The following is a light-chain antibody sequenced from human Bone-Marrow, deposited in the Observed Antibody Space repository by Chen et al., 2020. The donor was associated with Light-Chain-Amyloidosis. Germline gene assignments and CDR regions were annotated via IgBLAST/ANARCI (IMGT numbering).Light chain of an antibody. J-gene: IGKJ1*01. V-gene: IGKV1-27*01. Sequence: DLQMTQSPSSLSASVGDRVTVTCRASQDIGNYLDWYHQKPGTVPKLLVYDASDLESGVPSRFSASGSGADFTLTISSLQPEDVGTYYCQEYDDAPWTFGQGTKVEIK. CDR2: DAS. CDR1: QDIGNY. CDR3: QEYDDAPWT.